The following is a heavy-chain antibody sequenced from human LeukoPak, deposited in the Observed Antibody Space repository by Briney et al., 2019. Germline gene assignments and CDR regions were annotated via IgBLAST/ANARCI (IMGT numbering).Heavy chain of an antibody. Sequence: ASVTVSCKASGGTFSSYAISWVRQAPGQGLEWMGRIIPILGIANYAQKFQGRVTITADKSTSTAYMELSSLRSEDTAVYYCAREYYYDSSGYFDWGQGTLVTVSS. D-gene: IGHD3-22*01. CDR2: IIPILGIA. CDR3: AREYYYDSSGYFD. CDR1: GGTFSSYA. V-gene: IGHV1-69*04. J-gene: IGHJ4*02.